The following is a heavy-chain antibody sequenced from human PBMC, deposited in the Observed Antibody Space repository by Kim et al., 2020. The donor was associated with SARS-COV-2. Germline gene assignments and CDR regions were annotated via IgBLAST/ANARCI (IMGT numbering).Heavy chain of an antibody. CDR1: GFIFGNNV. CDR2: ITSEAYGETT. CDR3: TTDIIAGIGHRPKYMDV. J-gene: IGHJ6*03. Sequence: GGSLRLSCSASGFIFGNNVISWVRQAPGKGLEWIGFITSEAYGETTEYAASVKGRFSFSRDNPKRIAYLQMNSLKTDDTAVYYCTTDIIAGIGHRPKYMDVWGKGTTVTVSS. V-gene: IGHV3-49*04. D-gene: IGHD6-13*01.